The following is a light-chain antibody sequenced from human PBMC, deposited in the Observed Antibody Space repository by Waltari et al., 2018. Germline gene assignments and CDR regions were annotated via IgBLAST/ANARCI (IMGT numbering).Light chain of an antibody. V-gene: IGKV3-20*01. Sequence: EIVLTQSPVTLPLFQGERATLSCRASQSVGRSLAWYQQKPGQPPRLLIYNASNRASGIPDRFSGSGSGADFSLTISRLEPEDFAVYYCQMYVRLPVTFGQGTKVEVK. CDR2: NAS. CDR3: QMYVRLPVT. J-gene: IGKJ1*01. CDR1: QSVGRS.